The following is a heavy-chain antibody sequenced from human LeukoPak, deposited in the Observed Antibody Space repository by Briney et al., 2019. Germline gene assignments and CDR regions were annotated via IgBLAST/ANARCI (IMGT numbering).Heavy chain of an antibody. CDR3: AKDSPRISVTGVEYFDH. CDR1: GFTFSSYA. Sequence: GGSLGLSCAASGFTFSSYAMHWARQAPGKGLEWVAAISSSGDRTYFVDSVRGRFTISRDNSKNTFYLQMSSLGVDDTAVYYCAKDSPRISVTGVEYFDHWGQGTLVTVSS. CDR2: ISSSGDRT. V-gene: IGHV3-23*01. D-gene: IGHD4-11*01. J-gene: IGHJ1*01.